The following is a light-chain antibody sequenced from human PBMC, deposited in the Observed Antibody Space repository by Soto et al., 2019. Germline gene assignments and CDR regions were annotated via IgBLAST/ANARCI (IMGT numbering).Light chain of an antibody. CDR3: QQYDNLPP. Sequence: DIQMTQSPSSLSASVGDRVTITCQASQDIRNYLNWYQQKPWKAPKLLIYDESNLETGVQSTFSGRGSETDFTFTISSLQPEDIATYYCQQYDNLPPFGGGIKVEIK. CDR2: DES. J-gene: IGKJ4*01. CDR1: QDIRNY. V-gene: IGKV1-33*01.